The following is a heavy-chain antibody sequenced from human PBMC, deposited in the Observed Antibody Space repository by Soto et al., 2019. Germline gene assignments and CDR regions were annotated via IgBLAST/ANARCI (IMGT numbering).Heavy chain of an antibody. CDR2: ISGSGGST. D-gene: IGHD2-2*01. J-gene: IGHJ4*02. CDR3: AKGGIGLGDGGYCSSTSCLHDY. CDR1: GFTFSSYA. Sequence: GGSLRLSCAASGFTFSSYAMSWVRQAPGKGLEWVSAISGSGGSTYYADSVKGRFTISRDNSKNTLYLQMNSLRAEDTAVYYCAKGGIGLGDGGYCSSTSCLHDYWGQGTLVTVSS. V-gene: IGHV3-23*01.